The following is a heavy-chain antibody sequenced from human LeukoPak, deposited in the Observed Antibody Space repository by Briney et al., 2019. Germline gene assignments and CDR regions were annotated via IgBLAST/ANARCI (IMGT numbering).Heavy chain of an antibody. CDR2: ISGSGGST. V-gene: IGHV3-23*01. D-gene: IGHD6-13*01. J-gene: IGHJ4*02. CDR1: GSTFSSYA. Sequence: GGSLRLSCAASGSTFSSYAMSWVRQAPGKGLGWVSAISGSGGSTYYADSVKGRFTISRDNSKNTLYLQMNSLRAEDTAVYYCAKGVAAAGGYWGQGTLVTVSS. CDR3: AKGVAAAGGY.